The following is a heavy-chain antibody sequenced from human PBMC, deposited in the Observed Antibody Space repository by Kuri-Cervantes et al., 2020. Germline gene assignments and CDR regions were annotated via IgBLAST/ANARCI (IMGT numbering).Heavy chain of an antibody. CDR2: ISWNRGLI. D-gene: IGHD3-10*01. J-gene: IGHJ3*01. V-gene: IGHV3-9*01. CDR1: GFTFDDYA. Sequence: GGSLRLSCAASGFTFDDYAMHWVRQAPGKGLEGVSSISWNRGLIAYAASVKGRFTISRDYAKNALYLEMNNLKPADTAIYYCVKDRSSGSWHDAFEHWGQGTVVTVSS. CDR3: VKDRSSGSWHDAFEH.